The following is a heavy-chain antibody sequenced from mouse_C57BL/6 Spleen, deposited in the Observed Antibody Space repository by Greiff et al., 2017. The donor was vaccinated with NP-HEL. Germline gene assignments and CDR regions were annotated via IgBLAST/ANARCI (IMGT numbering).Heavy chain of an antibody. J-gene: IGHJ4*01. CDR3: ARKDITTVVATGGAMDD. CDR1: GFTFSDYG. V-gene: IGHV5-17*01. CDR2: ISSGSSTI. D-gene: IGHD1-1*01. Sequence: EVKLVESGGGLVKPGGSLKLSCAASGFTFSDYGMHWVRQAPEKGLEWVAYISSGSSTIYYADTVKGRFTISRDNAKNTLFLQMTSLRSEDTAMYYCARKDITTVVATGGAMDDWGQGTSVTVSS.